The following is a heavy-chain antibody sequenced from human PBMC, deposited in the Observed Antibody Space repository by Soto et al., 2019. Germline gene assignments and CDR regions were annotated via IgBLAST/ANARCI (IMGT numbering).Heavy chain of an antibody. CDR2: IIPIFGTA. CDR1: GVTFSSYA. D-gene: IGHD6-13*01. CDR3: ARDPYSSPGGHYYYYYGMDV. Sequence: SVKVSCKASGVTFSSYAISWVRQAPGQGLEWMGGIIPIFGTANYAQKFQGRVTITADESTSTAYMELSSLRSEDTAVYYCARDPYSSPGGHYYYYYGMDVWGQGTTVTVSS. J-gene: IGHJ6*02. V-gene: IGHV1-69*13.